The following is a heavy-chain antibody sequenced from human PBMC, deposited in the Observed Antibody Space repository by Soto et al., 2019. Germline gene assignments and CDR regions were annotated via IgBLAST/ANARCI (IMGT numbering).Heavy chain of an antibody. J-gene: IGHJ4*02. V-gene: IGHV4-59*01. Sequence: SETLSLTCTVSGGSISSYYWSWIRQPPGKGLEWIGYIYYSGSTNFNPSLKSRVTISVDTSKNQFSVKLSSVTAADTAVYYCARDVARIGSFDYWGQGTLVTVSS. CDR3: ARDVARIGSFDY. CDR1: GGSISSYY. CDR2: IYYSGST. D-gene: IGHD3-10*01.